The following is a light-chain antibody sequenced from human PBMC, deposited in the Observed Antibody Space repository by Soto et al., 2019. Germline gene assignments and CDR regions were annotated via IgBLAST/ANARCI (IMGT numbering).Light chain of an antibody. CDR2: DVS. Sequence: QSVLTQPASVSGSPGQSITISCTGTISDVGGYNYVSWYQHHPGKAPKLIIYDVSNRPSGVSNRFSASKSDNTASLTISGLQAEDEADYYCSSYSTNSPVLLGGGTKLTV. J-gene: IGLJ2*01. CDR1: ISDVGGYNY. V-gene: IGLV2-14*03. CDR3: SSYSTNSPVL.